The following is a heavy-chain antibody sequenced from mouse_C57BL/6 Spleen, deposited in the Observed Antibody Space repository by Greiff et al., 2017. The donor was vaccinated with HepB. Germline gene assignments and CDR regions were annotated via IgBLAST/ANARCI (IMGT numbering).Heavy chain of an antibody. J-gene: IGHJ2*01. V-gene: IGHV1-80*01. Sequence: VQLQQSGAELVKPGASVKISCKASGYAFSSYWMNWVKQRPGKGLEWIGQIYPGDGDTNYNGKFKGKATLTADKSSSTAYMQLSSLTSEDSAVYFCAREGVYYDYPYWGQGTTLTVSS. CDR3: AREGVYYDYPY. CDR1: GYAFSSYW. CDR2: IYPGDGDT. D-gene: IGHD2-4*01.